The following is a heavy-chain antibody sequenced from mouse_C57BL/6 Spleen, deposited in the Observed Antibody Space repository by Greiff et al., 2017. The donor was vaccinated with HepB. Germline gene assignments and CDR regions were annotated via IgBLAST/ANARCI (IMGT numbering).Heavy chain of an antibody. V-gene: IGHV1-22*01. Sequence: VQLQQSGPELVKPGASVKMSCKASGYTFTDYNMHWVKQSHGKSLEWIGYINPNNGGTSYNQKFKGKATLTVNKSSSTAYMGLRSLTSEDSAVYYCARRGNWAYYYAMDYWGQGTSVTVSS. CDR3: ARRGNWAYYYAMDY. D-gene: IGHD4-1*01. J-gene: IGHJ4*01. CDR2: INPNNGGT. CDR1: GYTFTDYN.